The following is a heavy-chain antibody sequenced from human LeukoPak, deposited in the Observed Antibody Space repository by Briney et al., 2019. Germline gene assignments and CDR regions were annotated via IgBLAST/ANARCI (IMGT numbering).Heavy chain of an antibody. CDR1: GFTFSRFW. D-gene: IGHD3-22*01. J-gene: IGHJ3*02. V-gene: IGHV3-74*01. CDR2: INDDGSST. CDR3: TSMVVSSNYDGRGKDAFDI. Sequence: GGSLRLSCAAPGFTFSRFWMHWVRQAPGKGLVWVSRINDDGSSTTYSDSVRGRFTISRDNAKNTLYLQMNGLSAEDTAMYYCTSMVVSSNYDGRGKDAFDIWGQGTMVTVSS.